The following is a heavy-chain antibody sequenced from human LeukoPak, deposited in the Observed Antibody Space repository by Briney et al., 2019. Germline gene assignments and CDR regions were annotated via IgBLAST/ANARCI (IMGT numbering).Heavy chain of an antibody. V-gene: IGHV4-4*02. D-gene: IGHD6-19*01. CDR2: IYHTGST. CDR1: GGSISSSNW. J-gene: IGHJ4*02. CDR3: ARVDGRAVAGPLGLDY. Sequence: PSGTLSLTCAVSGGSISSSNWWSWVRQPPGKGLEWIGEIYHTGSTNSNPSLKSRVTISVDKSKNQFSLELSSVTAADTAVYYCARVDGRAVAGPLGLDYWGQGTLVTVSS.